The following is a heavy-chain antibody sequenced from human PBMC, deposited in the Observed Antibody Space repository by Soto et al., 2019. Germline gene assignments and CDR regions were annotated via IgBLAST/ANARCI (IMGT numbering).Heavy chain of an antibody. J-gene: IGHJ6*02. Sequence: GGSLRLSCAASGFTFSSYAMSWVRQAPGKGLEWVSAISGSGGSTYYADSVKGRFTISRDNSKNTLYLQMNSLTAEDTAVYYCATPLDGYCSGGSCYSASYYYYGMDVWGQGTTVTVSS. CDR2: ISGSGGST. CDR3: ATPLDGYCSGGSCYSASYYYYGMDV. D-gene: IGHD2-15*01. V-gene: IGHV3-23*01. CDR1: GFTFSSYA.